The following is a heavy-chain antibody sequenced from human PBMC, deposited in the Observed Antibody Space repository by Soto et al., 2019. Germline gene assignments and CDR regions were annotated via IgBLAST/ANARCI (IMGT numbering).Heavy chain of an antibody. J-gene: IGHJ5*02. CDR3: ARGKGKDWFDP. CDR1: GGSISTYY. CDR2: IYSSGST. D-gene: IGHD3-10*01. V-gene: IGHV4-59*01. Sequence: QVQLQESGPGLVKPSETLSLTCTVSGGSISTYYWSWIRQPPGKGLEWIGYIYSSGSTNYNPSLQCRVTLSVATSKNQFSLKLNSVTAADTAVYYGARGKGKDWFDPWGQGTLVTVSS.